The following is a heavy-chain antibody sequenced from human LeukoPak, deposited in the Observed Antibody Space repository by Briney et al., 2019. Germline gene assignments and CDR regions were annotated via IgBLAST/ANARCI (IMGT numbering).Heavy chain of an antibody. J-gene: IGHJ4*02. V-gene: IGHV1-18*04. CDR1: GYTFSSYW. CDR3: ARDRSFLDY. CDR2: ISAYNGNT. Sequence: GESLKISCKGSGYTFSSYWIGWVRQAPGQGLEWMGWISAYNGNTNYAQKLQGRVTMTTDTSTSTAYMELRSLRSDDTAVYYCARDRSFLDYWGQGTLVTVSS. D-gene: IGHD6-19*01.